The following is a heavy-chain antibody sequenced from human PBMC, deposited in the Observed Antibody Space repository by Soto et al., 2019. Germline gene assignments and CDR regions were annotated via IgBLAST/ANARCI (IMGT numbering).Heavy chain of an antibody. CDR2: ISTYNGAT. Sequence: QVQLVQSGAEVKKPGASVKVSCKASGYSFTTYGIAWVRQAPGQGLEWMGWISTYNGATDYAQNLQGRVIMTTDPSTTTAYMELRSLRSDDTAVYYCAREGSRPYYYYGMDGWGQGTTVSVSS. D-gene: IGHD2-15*01. J-gene: IGHJ6*02. CDR3: AREGSRPYYYYGMDG. CDR1: GYSFTTYG. V-gene: IGHV1-18*01.